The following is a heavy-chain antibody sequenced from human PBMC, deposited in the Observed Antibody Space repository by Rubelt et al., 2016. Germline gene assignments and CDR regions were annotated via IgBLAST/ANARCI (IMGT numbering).Heavy chain of an antibody. CDR3: ARGGGYYYGSGTNWCDP. V-gene: IGHV1-69*10. J-gene: IGHJ5*02. CDR1: GYTFTSYG. D-gene: IGHD3-10*01. Sequence: QVQLVQSGAEVKKPGASVKVSCKASGYTFTSYGISWVRQAPGQGLEWMGWIIPILGIANYAQKAPGRVSITADKSTTNAYLGLRSLRFEDTAVYYCARGGGYYYGSGTNWCDPWGQGTLVTVSS. CDR2: IIPILGIA.